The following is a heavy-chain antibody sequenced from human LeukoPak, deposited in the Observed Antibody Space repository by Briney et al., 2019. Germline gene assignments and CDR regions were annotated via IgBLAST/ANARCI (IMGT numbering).Heavy chain of an antibody. Sequence: SETLSLTCAVYGGSLSGYYWSWIRQPPGKGLEWIGEINHSGSTNYNPSLKSRVTISVDTSKNQFSLKLSSVTAADTAVYYCARVGDSGGFDPWGQGTLVTVSS. V-gene: IGHV4-34*01. CDR2: INHSGST. J-gene: IGHJ5*02. D-gene: IGHD2-21*01. CDR1: GGSLSGYY. CDR3: ARVGDSGGFDP.